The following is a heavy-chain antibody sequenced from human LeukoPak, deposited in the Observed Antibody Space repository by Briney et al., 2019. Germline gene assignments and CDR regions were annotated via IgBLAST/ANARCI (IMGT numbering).Heavy chain of an antibody. Sequence: LPGGSLRLSCAASGFTFSSYALHWVRQAPGKGLEWVVVISYDGSNKYYADSVKGRFTISRDNPKNTLYLQMNSLRAEDTAVYYCARDSSPHYSSGWYTADYWGQGTLVTVSS. J-gene: IGHJ4*02. D-gene: IGHD6-19*01. CDR3: ARDSSPHYSSGWYTADY. CDR1: GFTFSSYA. CDR2: ISYDGSNK. V-gene: IGHV3-30*04.